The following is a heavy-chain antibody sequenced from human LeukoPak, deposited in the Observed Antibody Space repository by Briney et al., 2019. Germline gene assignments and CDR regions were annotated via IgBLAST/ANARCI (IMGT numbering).Heavy chain of an antibody. V-gene: IGHV7-4-1*02. J-gene: IGHJ3*02. CDR3: ARDQRYCSGDCYHAFDI. CDR1: GYTFTSYD. CDR2: INTKTGNP. Sequence: ASVKVSCKASGYTFTSYDMNWVRQAPGQGLEWMGWINTKTGNPTYAQGFTGRFVFSLDTSINSAYLQISSLKAEDTAVYYCARDQRYCSGDCYHAFDIWGQGTMVTVSS. D-gene: IGHD2-21*02.